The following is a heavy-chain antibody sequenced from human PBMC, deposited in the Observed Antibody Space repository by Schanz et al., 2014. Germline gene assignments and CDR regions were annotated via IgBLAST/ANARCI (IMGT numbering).Heavy chain of an antibody. CDR2: VSRSTPDI. Sequence: EVQLVESGGGLVQPGGSLRLSCTASGFTFSSYSMNWVRQAPGKGLEWVSYVSRSTPDIYYADSVKGRFTISRDNAKSSLYLHMNSLRAEDTSVYDYARGRVLESWGQGTLVTDSS. CDR1: GFTFSSYS. V-gene: IGHV3-48*01. J-gene: IGHJ5*02. CDR3: ARGRVLES. D-gene: IGHD1-1*01.